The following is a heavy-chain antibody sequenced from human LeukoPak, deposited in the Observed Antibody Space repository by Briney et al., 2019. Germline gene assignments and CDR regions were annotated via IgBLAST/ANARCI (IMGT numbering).Heavy chain of an antibody. Sequence: SETLSLTCAVYGGSFSGYYWSWIRQPPGKGLEWVGEINHSGSTNYNPSLKSRVTISVDTSKNQFSLKLSSVTAADTAVYYCARGLSAIVYWGQGTLVTVSS. CDR1: GGSFSGYY. V-gene: IGHV4-34*01. CDR3: ARGLSAIVY. D-gene: IGHD2-15*01. J-gene: IGHJ4*02. CDR2: INHSGST.